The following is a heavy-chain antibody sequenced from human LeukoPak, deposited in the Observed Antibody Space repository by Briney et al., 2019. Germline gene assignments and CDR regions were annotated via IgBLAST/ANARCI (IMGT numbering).Heavy chain of an antibody. V-gene: IGHV4-59*08. CDR1: GGSISSYY. J-gene: IGHJ5*02. D-gene: IGHD3-10*01. CDR3: ARQVITMVRGVTFWFDP. Sequence: PSETLSLTCTVSGGSISSYYWSWIRQPPGKGLEWIGYIYYSGSTNYNPSLKSRVTISVDTSKNQFSLKLSSVTAADTAVYYCARQVITMVRGVTFWFDPWGQGTLVTVSS. CDR2: IYYSGST.